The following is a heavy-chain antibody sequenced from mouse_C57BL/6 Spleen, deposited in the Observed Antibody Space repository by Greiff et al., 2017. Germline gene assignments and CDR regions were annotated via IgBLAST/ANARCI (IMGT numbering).Heavy chain of an antibody. CDR3: ARRGGLRRDYYAMDY. D-gene: IGHD2-4*01. V-gene: IGHV1-80*01. CDR1: GYAFSSYW. Sequence: VQLQQSGAELVKPGASVKISCKASGYAFSSYWMNWVKQRPGKGLEWIGQIYPGDGDTNYNGKFKGKATLTADKSSSTAYMQLSSLTSEDSAVYFCARRGGLRRDYYAMDYWGQGTSVTVSS. J-gene: IGHJ4*01. CDR2: IYPGDGDT.